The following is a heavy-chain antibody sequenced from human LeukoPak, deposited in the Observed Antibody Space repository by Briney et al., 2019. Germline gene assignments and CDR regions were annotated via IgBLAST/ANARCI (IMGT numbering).Heavy chain of an antibody. CDR2: IYPGDSHT. CDR1: GYTFDTHL. J-gene: IGHJ6*02. D-gene: IGHD2-21*02. V-gene: IGHV5-51*01. CDR3: ARRAYCGGDCTTAYYSYFAMDV. Sequence: GESLKISCKGSGYTFDTHLIVWVCQMPGKGLEWMGIIYPGDSHTIYSPSFQGQVTISADKSITTAYLQWGSLKASDTAMYYCARRAYCGGDCTTAYYSYFAMDVWGQGTTVTVSS.